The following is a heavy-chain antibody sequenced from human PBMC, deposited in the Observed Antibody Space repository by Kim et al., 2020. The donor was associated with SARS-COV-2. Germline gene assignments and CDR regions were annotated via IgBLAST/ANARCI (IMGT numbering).Heavy chain of an antibody. V-gene: IGHV3-48*02. CDR2: ISSSSSTI. CDR1: GFTFSSYI. CDR3: ARDKGNYYYYGMDV. Sequence: GGSLRLSCAASGFTFSSYIMNWVRQAPGKGLEWVSYISSSSSTIYYAGSVKGRFTISRDNAKNSLYLQMNSLRDEDTAVYYCARDKGNYYYYGMDVWGQGTTVTVSS. J-gene: IGHJ6*02.